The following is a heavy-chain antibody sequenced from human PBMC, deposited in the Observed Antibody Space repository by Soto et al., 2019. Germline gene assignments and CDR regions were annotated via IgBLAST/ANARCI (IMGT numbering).Heavy chain of an antibody. CDR3: ATVDVAAQPYYYYGMDV. J-gene: IGHJ6*02. CDR1: GYTLTELS. V-gene: IGHV1-24*01. Sequence: ASVKVSCKVSGYTLTELSMHWVRQAPGKGLEWMGGFDPEDGETIYAQKFQGRVTMTEDTSTDTAYMELSSLRSEDTAVYYCATVDVAAQPYYYYGMDVWGQGTTVTVSS. CDR2: FDPEDGET. D-gene: IGHD6-13*01.